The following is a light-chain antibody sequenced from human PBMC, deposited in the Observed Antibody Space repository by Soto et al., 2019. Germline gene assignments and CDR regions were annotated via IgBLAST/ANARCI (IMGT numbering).Light chain of an antibody. Sequence: EIVMTQSPATLSVSPGDRVTLSCRASQSVSSDLAWYQQRPGQAPRLLIYGASTRATGIPARFSGTGSGTEFTLTISSLQSDDFAIYSCQQYNNWPPYTFGQGTKLEIK. CDR2: GAS. J-gene: IGKJ2*01. V-gene: IGKV3-15*01. CDR3: QQYNNWPPYT. CDR1: QSVSSD.